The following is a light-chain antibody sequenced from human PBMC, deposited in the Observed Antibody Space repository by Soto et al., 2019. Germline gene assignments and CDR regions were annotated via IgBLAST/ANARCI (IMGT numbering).Light chain of an antibody. V-gene: IGLV2-23*02. Sequence: QSVLTQPASVSGSPGQSITISWTGTSSDVGSYNLVSWYQQHPGKAPKLMIYEVSKRPSGVSNRFSGSKSANTASLTISGLQADDEADYYCCSYGGRSTYVFGTGTKVTVL. CDR2: EVS. J-gene: IGLJ1*01. CDR3: CSYGGRSTYV. CDR1: SSDVGSYNL.